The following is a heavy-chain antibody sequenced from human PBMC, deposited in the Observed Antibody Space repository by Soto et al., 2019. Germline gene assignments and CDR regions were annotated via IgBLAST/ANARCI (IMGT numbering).Heavy chain of an antibody. CDR2: INTLSGDT. CDR3: ARSLLNVILPLAY. CDR1: GYTFSGCY. J-gene: IGHJ4*02. Sequence: ASVKVSCKASGYTFSGCYMHWVRQAPGQGLEWMGWINTLSGDTSFPQKFQGRLAMTRDTSIDTAFMEVSRLTSDDTAIYYCARSLLNVILPLAYWGQGTLVTVSS. D-gene: IGHD3-3*02. V-gene: IGHV1-2*02.